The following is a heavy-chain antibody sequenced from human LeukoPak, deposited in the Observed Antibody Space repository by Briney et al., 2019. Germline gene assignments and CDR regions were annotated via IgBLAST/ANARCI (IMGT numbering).Heavy chain of an antibody. CDR1: GYTVIVYY. Sequence: ASVRVSYTASGYTVIVYYVHWVRQAPGQGREWMGWINPNIVGSNSAQKFQGSVTMTSDTSISTAYMELSRLSSDDTAVYYCARALGSIAVAGGAFDIWGQGTMVTVSS. V-gene: IGHV1-2*02. D-gene: IGHD6-19*01. CDR2: INPNIVGS. J-gene: IGHJ3*02. CDR3: ARALGSIAVAGGAFDI.